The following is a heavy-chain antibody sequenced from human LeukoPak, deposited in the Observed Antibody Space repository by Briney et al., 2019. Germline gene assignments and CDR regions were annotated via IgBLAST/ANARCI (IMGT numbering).Heavy chain of an antibody. CDR1: GYRFTTSW. CDR2: IYPGDSDT. D-gene: IGHD3-16*01. Sequence: GESLKISCQGSGYRFTTSWIGWVRQMPGKGLEWMGIIYPGDSDTRYSPSFQGQVTISADKSISTAYLQWSGLKASDTAMYYCARLYGQYFDYWGQGTLVTVSS. V-gene: IGHV5-51*01. J-gene: IGHJ4*02. CDR3: ARLYGQYFDY.